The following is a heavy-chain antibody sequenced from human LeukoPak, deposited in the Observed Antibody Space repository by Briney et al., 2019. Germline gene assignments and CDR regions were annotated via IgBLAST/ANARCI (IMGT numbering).Heavy chain of an antibody. D-gene: IGHD6-25*01. CDR1: GYTFTSYY. Sequence: ASVKVSCKASGYTFTSYYMHWVRQAPGQGLEWMGIINPSGGSTSYAQKFQGRVTMTRDTSTSTVYMELSGLRSENTAVYYCARERGSGWDYWGQGTLVTVSS. V-gene: IGHV1-46*01. CDR3: ARERGSGWDY. CDR2: INPSGGST. J-gene: IGHJ4*02.